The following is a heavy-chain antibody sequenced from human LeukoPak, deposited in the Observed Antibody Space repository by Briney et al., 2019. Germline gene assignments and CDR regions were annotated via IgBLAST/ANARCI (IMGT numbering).Heavy chain of an antibody. D-gene: IGHD1-26*01. J-gene: IGHJ4*02. Sequence: PGGSLRLSCAASGFTFTTYAMTWVRQTPGKGLEWVSTIISGGSTYYADSVKGWFTISRDNSKNTLYLQMNSLRAEDTAIYYCAKDHIEGRRVFVSWGQGTLVTVSS. V-gene: IGHV3-23*01. CDR1: GFTFTTYA. CDR3: AKDHIEGRRVFVS. CDR2: IISGGST.